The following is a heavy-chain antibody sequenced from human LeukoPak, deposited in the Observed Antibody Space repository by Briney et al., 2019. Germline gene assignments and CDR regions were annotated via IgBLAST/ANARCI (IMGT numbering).Heavy chain of an antibody. CDR3: ARVGRYSSTWPPEGDDAFDI. Sequence: ASVKVSCKASGYAFTTYGIGWVRQAPGQGLEWMGWISGHNGNTNYAERLQGRVTMTTDTSTSTAYMELRSLRSDDTAVYFCARVGRYSSTWPPEGDDAFDIWGQGTMVTVSS. D-gene: IGHD6-13*01. J-gene: IGHJ3*02. CDR2: ISGHNGNT. CDR1: GYAFTTYG. V-gene: IGHV1-18*01.